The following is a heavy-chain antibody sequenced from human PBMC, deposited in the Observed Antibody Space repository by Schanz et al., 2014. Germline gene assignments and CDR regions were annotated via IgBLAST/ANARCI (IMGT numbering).Heavy chain of an antibody. Sequence: EVQLLESGGGLVQPGGSLRLSCAASGFTFSAYAMTWVRQIPGKGLEWVANIKKDGSEKYYVDSVKGRFTISRDNAKNSLFLQMNSLRPEDTAVYYCARGRVLESWGQGTLVTVSS. J-gene: IGHJ5*02. CDR2: IKKDGSEK. CDR1: GFTFSAYA. D-gene: IGHD1-1*01. V-gene: IGHV3-7*01. CDR3: ARGRVLES.